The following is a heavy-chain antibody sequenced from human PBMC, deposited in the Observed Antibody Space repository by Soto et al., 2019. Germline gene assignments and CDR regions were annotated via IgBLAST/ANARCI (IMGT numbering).Heavy chain of an antibody. V-gene: IGHV3-21*01. CDR3: ARFNWGGVYFDY. CDR1: GFTFSSYS. Sequence: GGSLRLSCAASGFTFSSYSMNWVRQAPGKGLEWVSSISSSSSYIYYADSVKGRFTISRDNAKNSLYLQMNSLRAEDTAVYDCARFNWGGVYFDYWGQGTLVTVSS. CDR2: ISSSSSYI. J-gene: IGHJ4*02. D-gene: IGHD7-27*01.